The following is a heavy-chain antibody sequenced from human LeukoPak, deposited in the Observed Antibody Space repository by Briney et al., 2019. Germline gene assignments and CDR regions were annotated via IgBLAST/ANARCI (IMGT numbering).Heavy chain of an antibody. V-gene: IGHV4-39*07. CDR1: GGSISSSRYY. J-gene: IGHJ4*02. Sequence: SETLSLTCTVSGGSISSSRYYWAWIRQPPGKGLEWIANIYYSGSTYYNPSLKSRVTISVDTSKNQFSLKLSSVTAADTAVHYCARDHIMVRGVIITQPDYWGQGTLVTVSS. CDR3: ARDHIMVRGVIITQPDY. CDR2: IYYSGST. D-gene: IGHD3-10*01.